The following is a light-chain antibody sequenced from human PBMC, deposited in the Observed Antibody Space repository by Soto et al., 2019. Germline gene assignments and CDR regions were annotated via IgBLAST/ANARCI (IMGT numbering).Light chain of an antibody. CDR1: RSNIGSNP. CDR3: QSYDSSLSVV. V-gene: IGLV1-44*01. J-gene: IGLJ2*01. Sequence: QSVLTQPPSASGTPGQGVTISCSGGRSNIGSNPVNWYQQLPEAAPKLLIYTTDQRPSGVPDRFSGSKSGTSASLAITGLQAEDEADYYCQSYDSSLSVVFGGGTKLTVL. CDR2: TTD.